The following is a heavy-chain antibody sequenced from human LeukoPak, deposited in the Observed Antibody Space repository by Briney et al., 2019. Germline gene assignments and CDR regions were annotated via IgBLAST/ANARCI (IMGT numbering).Heavy chain of an antibody. D-gene: IGHD1-26*01. CDR1: GGSISSGGYY. V-gene: IGHV4-30-2*01. CDR3: ARVPSRWELLGNAFDI. Sequence: SQTLSLTCTVSGGSISSGGYYWSWIRQPPGKGLEWIGYIYHSGSTYYNPSLKSRVTISVDRSKNQFSLKLSSVTAADTAVYYCARVPSRWELLGNAFDIWGQGTMVTVSS. J-gene: IGHJ3*02. CDR2: IYHSGST.